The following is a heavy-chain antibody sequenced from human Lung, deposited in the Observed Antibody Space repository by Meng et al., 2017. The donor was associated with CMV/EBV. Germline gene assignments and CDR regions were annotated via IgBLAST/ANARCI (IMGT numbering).Heavy chain of an antibody. CDR2: IFSNDEK. J-gene: IGHJ4*02. V-gene: IGHV2-26*01. D-gene: IGHD2-2*02. CDR1: GFSLSNARMG. Sequence: SGXXLVXPTETLTLTCTVSGFSLSNARMGVSWIRQPPGRALEWLAHIFSNDEKSYSTSLKSRLTISKDTSKSQVVLTMTNMDPVDTATYYCARIAEGYCSSTSCYTRDYFDYWGQGTLVTVSS. CDR3: ARIAEGYCSSTSCYTRDYFDY.